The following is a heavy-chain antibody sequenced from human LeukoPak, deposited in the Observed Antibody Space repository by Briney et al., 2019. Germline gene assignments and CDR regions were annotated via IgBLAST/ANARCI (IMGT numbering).Heavy chain of an antibody. Sequence: PGGSLRLSCAASGFTFSDYYMTWIRQAPGKGLEYVSAVSTNGGATHYANSVKGRFTISRDNSKNMLWLQMGSLRAEDMAVYYCARGGVTIFGVVPDVWGQGTTVTVSS. CDR1: GFTFSDYY. CDR2: VSTNGGAT. J-gene: IGHJ6*02. V-gene: IGHV3-64*01. CDR3: ARGGVTIFGVVPDV. D-gene: IGHD3-3*01.